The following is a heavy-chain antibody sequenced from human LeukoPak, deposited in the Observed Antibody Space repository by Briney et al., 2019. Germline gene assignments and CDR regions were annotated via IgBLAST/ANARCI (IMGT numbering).Heavy chain of an antibody. J-gene: IGHJ4*02. CDR3: ARRPTVTHNYFDY. CDR1: GGSISSSSYY. D-gene: IGHD4-17*01. CDR2: IYYSGST. Sequence: SETLSLTCTVSGGSISSSSYYWGWIRQPPEKGLEWIGSIYYSGSTYYNPSLKSRVTIPVDTSKNQFSLKLSSVTAADTAVYYCARRPTVTHNYFDYWGQGTLVTVSS. V-gene: IGHV4-39*01.